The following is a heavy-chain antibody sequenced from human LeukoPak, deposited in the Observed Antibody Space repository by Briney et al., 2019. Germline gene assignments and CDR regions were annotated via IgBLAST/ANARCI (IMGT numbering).Heavy chain of an antibody. Sequence: PSETLSLTCTVSGGSISSYYWNWIRHSPGKGLEWIGYVLYSGSGDYNPSLKSRVTILIDTSKNQFSLKLSSVTTADTAVYYCARSFVSSIAARHWYFDLWGRGTRVIVSS. CDR3: ARSFVSSIAARHWYFDL. J-gene: IGHJ2*01. D-gene: IGHD6-6*01. CDR1: GGSISSYY. CDR2: VLYSGSG. V-gene: IGHV4-59*01.